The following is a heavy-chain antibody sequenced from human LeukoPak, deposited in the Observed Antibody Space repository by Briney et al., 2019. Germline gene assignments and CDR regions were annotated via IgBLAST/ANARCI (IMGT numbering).Heavy chain of an antibody. Sequence: PRGSLRLSCAASGFTFSSYWMHWVRQAPGKGLVWVSRINSDGSSTSYADSVKGRFTISRDNAKNTLYLQMNSLRAEDTAVYYCASESVGWFGELLYDYWGQGTLVTVSS. D-gene: IGHD3-10*01. CDR2: INSDGSST. V-gene: IGHV3-74*01. CDR1: GFTFSSYW. J-gene: IGHJ4*02. CDR3: ASESVGWFGELLYDY.